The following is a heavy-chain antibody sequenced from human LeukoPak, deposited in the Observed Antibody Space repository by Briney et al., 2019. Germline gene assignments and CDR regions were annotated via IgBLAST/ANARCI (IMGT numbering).Heavy chain of an antibody. V-gene: IGHV1-2*02. CDR1: GYTFTGYY. J-gene: IGHJ4*01. Sequence: ASVKVSCKASGYTFTGYYIHWVRQAPGQGLEWMGSVNPKSGVTDYAQKFQGRITLTRDTSSSTAYMELNRLTSDDTAVYYCARDTGFPFFDFWGHGALVTVSS. CDR2: VNPKSGVT. CDR3: ARDTGFPFFDF.